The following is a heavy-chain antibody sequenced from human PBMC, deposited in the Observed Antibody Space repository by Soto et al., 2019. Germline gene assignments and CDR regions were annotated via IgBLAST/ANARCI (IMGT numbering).Heavy chain of an antibody. CDR3: ARGSYYSGWV. V-gene: IGHV6-1*01. J-gene: IGHJ4*02. CDR2: TYYRSNWYT. CDR1: GDSVSSTSTA. Sequence: SPTLSLTCAISGDSVSSTSTAWSWIRQSPSICLEWLGRTYYRSNWYTDYAVSVKSRITISPDTSKNQFSLQLNSVTPENTAVYYCARGSYYSGWVWGQGTLVTVSS. D-gene: IGHD6-19*01.